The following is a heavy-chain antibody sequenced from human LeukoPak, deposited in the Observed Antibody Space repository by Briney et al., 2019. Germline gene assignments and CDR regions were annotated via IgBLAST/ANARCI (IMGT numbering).Heavy chain of an antibody. CDR1: GFTFSSYS. V-gene: IGHV3-48*01. Sequence: GGSLRLSCAASGFTFSSYSMNWVRQAPGKGLEWVSYISSSSTIYYADSVKGRFTISRDNAKNSLYLQMNSLRAEDTAVYYCAVHSSSWYGPPFDYWGQGTLVTVSS. D-gene: IGHD6-13*01. J-gene: IGHJ4*02. CDR3: AVHSSSWYGPPFDY. CDR2: ISSSSTI.